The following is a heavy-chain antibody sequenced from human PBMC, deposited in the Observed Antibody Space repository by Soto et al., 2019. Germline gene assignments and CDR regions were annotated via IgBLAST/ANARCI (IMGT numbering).Heavy chain of an antibody. D-gene: IGHD4-4*01. CDR1: GFTFSSYA. CDR2: ISYDGSNK. J-gene: IGHJ6*02. Sequence: GESLKISCAASGFTFSSYAMHWVRQAPGKGLEWVAVISYDGSNKYYADSVKGRFTISRDNSKNTLYLQMNSLRAEDTAVYYCARDIGPTVTTDYYYYGMDVWGQGTTVTVSS. CDR3: ARDIGPTVTTDYYYYGMDV. V-gene: IGHV3-30-3*01.